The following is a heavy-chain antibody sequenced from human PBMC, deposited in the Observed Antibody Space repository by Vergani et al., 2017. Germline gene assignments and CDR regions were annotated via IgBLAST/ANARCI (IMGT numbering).Heavy chain of an antibody. CDR1: GYPFPSYG. Sequence: QVQLVQSGAEVKKPGASVKVSCKASGYPFPSYGISWVRQAPGQGLDWMGWISPYNGNTTDPQKPQGRVPMTTDTSTSTAYMELRSLRSDDPAVYYCARVLGPSGYXILTPLSVVDAFDIWGQGTMVTVSS. CDR2: ISPYNGNT. D-gene: IGHD3-9*01. J-gene: IGHJ3*02. CDR3: ARVLGPSGYXILTPLSVVDAFDI. V-gene: IGHV1-18*01.